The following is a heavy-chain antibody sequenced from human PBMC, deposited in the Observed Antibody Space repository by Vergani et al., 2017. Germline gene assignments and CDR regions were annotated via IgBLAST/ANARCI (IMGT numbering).Heavy chain of an antibody. D-gene: IGHD4-11*01. CDR3: ARDPHLTTSSVYYYYYMDV. J-gene: IGHJ6*03. Sequence: QVQLVESGGGVVQPGRSLRLSCAASGFTFSSYAMHWVRQAPGKGLEWVAVISYDGSNKYYADSVKGRFTISRDNSKNTLYLQMNSLRAEDTAVYYCARDPHLTTSSVYYYYYMDVWGKGTTVTVSS. CDR1: GFTFSSYA. V-gene: IGHV3-30-3*01. CDR2: ISYDGSNK.